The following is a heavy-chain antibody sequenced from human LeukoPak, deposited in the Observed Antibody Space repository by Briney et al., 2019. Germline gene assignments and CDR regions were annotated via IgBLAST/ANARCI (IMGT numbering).Heavy chain of an antibody. CDR3: ARFHYDSGLEY. Sequence: PSETLSLTCTVSGAPLNIYYWIWIRQPAGKGLEYIGRIYTNGSTNYNPSLQSRVTMSLDRSKNQVSLRLSSVAAADTAVYYCARFHYDSGLEYWGQGTLVTVSS. V-gene: IGHV4-4*07. CDR1: GAPLNIYY. CDR2: IYTNGST. J-gene: IGHJ4*02. D-gene: IGHD3-10*01.